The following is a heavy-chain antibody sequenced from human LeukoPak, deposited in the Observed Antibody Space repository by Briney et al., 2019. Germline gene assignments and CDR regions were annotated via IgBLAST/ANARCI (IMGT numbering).Heavy chain of an antibody. CDR1: DGSFSGYY. CDR3: ARGLPRIAARFWTDY. V-gene: IGHV4-34*01. CDR2: INHSGST. J-gene: IGHJ4*02. D-gene: IGHD6-6*01. Sequence: KPSETLSLTCAVYDGSFSGYYRSWSRQPPGKGLECIGEINHSGSTNYNPSLKSRVTISVDTSKNQFSLKLSSVTAADTSVYYCARGLPRIAARFWTDYWGQGTLVTVSS.